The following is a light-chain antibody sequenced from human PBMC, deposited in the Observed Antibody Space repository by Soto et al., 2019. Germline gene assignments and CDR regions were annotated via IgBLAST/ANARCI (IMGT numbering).Light chain of an antibody. Sequence: EIVMTQSPVTLSVSPGERVTLSCRATQSVSSNLAWYQQKPGQPPRLLIYGASTRATGIPARFSGSGSGTEFTLTISSLQSEDFAVYYCQQYNNWPLTFGGGTKVEIK. CDR1: QSVSSN. J-gene: IGKJ4*01. CDR2: GAS. V-gene: IGKV3-15*01. CDR3: QQYNNWPLT.